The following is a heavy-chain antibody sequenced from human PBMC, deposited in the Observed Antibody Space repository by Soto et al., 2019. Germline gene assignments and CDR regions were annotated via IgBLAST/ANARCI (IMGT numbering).Heavy chain of an antibody. J-gene: IGHJ4*02. D-gene: IGHD2-15*01. CDR1: GFNFSSYA. CDR2: ISGSGDST. Sequence: GGSLRLSCAASGFNFSSYAINWVRQAPGKGLEWVSAISGSGDSTDYPDSVKGRFTLSRDNSKNTPYLQMNSLRAEDTAVYYCAKASTVVVVGGEFDYWGQGTLVTVSS. V-gene: IGHV3-23*01. CDR3: AKASTVVVVGGEFDY.